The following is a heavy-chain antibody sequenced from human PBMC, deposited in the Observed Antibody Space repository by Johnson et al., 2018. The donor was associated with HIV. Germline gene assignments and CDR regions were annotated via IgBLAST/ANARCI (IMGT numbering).Heavy chain of an antibody. D-gene: IGHD6-13*01. CDR3: ASWGVGSSWNHDAFDI. CDR1: GFTFSSYA. Sequence: QVQLVESGGGVVQPGRSLRLSCAASGFTFSSYAMHWVRQAPGKGLEWVAVISYDGSNKYYADSVQGRFPLSRDNSKNTLYLQMNSLRAEDTAVYYCASWGVGSSWNHDAFDIWGQGTMVTVSS. CDR2: ISYDGSNK. J-gene: IGHJ3*02. V-gene: IGHV3-30-3*01.